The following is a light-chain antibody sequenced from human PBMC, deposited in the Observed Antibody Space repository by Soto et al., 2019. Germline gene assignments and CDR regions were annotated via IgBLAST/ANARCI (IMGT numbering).Light chain of an antibody. V-gene: IGKV1-5*03. CDR3: QQYNSYYLT. J-gene: IGKJ1*01. CDR1: QSISSW. CDR2: KAS. Sequence: PSTLSXXVXXRVTXXXXXSQSISSWVAWYQQKPGKAPKLLIYKASTLESGVPSRFSGGGSGTEFTLTISSLQPDDFATYYRQQYNSYYLTFGQGTKVDIX.